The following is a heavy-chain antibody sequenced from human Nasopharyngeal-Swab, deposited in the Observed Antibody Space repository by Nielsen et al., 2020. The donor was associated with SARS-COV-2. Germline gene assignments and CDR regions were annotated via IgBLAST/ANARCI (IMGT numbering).Heavy chain of an antibody. V-gene: IGHV4-4*07. CDR1: SGSVSSYY. J-gene: IGHJ6*02. CDR2: IYSTGST. Sequence: SETLSLTCTVSSGSVSSYYWSWIRQPAGKGLEWIGRIYSTGSTNHNPSLKSRVTMSVDMSENQFSLKLSSVTAADTAVYYCAREGYSSTNYGAGTMDVWGPGTTVTVSS. D-gene: IGHD6-13*01. CDR3: AREGYSSTNYGAGTMDV.